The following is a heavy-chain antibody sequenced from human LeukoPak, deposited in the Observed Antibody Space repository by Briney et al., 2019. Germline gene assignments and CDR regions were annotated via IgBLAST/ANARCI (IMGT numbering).Heavy chain of an antibody. V-gene: IGHV1-69*05. CDR3: AKDNYYYGMDV. CDR2: IIPIFGTA. J-gene: IGHJ6*02. CDR1: GGTFSSYA. Sequence: GASVKVSCKASGGTFSSYAISWVRQAPGQGLEWMGGIIPIFGTANYAQKFQGRVTITTDESTSTAYMELNSLRAEDTALYYCAKDNYYYGMDVWGQGTTVTVSS.